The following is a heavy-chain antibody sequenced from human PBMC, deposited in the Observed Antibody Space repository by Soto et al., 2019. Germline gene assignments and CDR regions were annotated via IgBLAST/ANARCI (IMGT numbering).Heavy chain of an antibody. CDR1: GYTFSSYG. V-gene: IGHV1-18*04. CDR2: ISAYNGNT. D-gene: IGHD3-22*01. CDR3: ARIPYDSSGQRAFDI. J-gene: IGHJ3*02. Sequence: SVKGSCKASGYTFSSYGISWGRQAPVQGLEWMGWISAYNGNTKYAQKLQGRVTMTTDTSTSTAYMELRSLRSDDTAVYYCARIPYDSSGQRAFDIWGQGTMVTVSS.